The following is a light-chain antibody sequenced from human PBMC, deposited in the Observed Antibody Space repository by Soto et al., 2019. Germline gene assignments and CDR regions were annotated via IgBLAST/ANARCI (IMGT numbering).Light chain of an antibody. J-gene: IGKJ2*03. CDR2: NSS. V-gene: IGKV1-39*01. CDR1: QSIRTY. Sequence: DIQVTQSPSSLSASVGDRVTITCRASQSIRTYLYWYQERPGKPPNLLIHNSSTLQSGVPSRFSGSGSGTYFTLTISRLQPEDFATYYCQQTYRTLDSFGQGTKLESK. CDR3: QQTYRTLDS.